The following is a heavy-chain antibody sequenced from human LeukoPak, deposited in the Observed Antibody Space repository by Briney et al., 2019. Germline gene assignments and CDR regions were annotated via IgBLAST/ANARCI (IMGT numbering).Heavy chain of an antibody. CDR1: GFTFSSYA. D-gene: IGHD3-22*01. CDR3: AKGGYYYDSSGYYTRKPFDY. CDR2: ISGSGGST. J-gene: IGHJ4*02. Sequence: GGSLRLSCAASGFTFSSYAMSWVRQPPGKGLEWVSAISGSGGSTYYADSVKGRFTISRDNSKNTLYLQMNSLRAEDTAVYYCAKGGYYYDSSGYYTRKPFDYWGQGTLVTVSS. V-gene: IGHV3-23*01.